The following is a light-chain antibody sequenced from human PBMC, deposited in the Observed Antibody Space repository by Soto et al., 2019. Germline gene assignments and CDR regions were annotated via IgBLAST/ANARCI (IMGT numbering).Light chain of an antibody. Sequence: QSALTQPASVSGSPGQSITISCTGTSSDVGGYNFVSWYQHHPGKAPKLIIYDVTNRPSGISNRFSGSKSGNTAFLTISGLQAEDEADYYCTSYTSSITYVFGTGTKLTVL. CDR3: TSYTSSITYV. CDR2: DVT. J-gene: IGLJ1*01. V-gene: IGLV2-14*03. CDR1: SSDVGGYNF.